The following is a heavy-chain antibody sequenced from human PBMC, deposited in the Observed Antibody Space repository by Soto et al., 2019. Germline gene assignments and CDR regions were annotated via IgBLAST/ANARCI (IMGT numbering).Heavy chain of an antibody. D-gene: IGHD2-15*01. Sequence: EVQLVESGGGLVQSGRSLRLSCTASGFTFDDYAMHWVRQAPGKGLEWVSGISWNSGRIGYADSVKGRFSISRDNAKNSLYLEMNRLRAEDTPSYYCAKAGVEVVAAMDYWGQGTLVTVSS. J-gene: IGHJ4*02. CDR2: ISWNSGRI. CDR1: GFTFDDYA. CDR3: AKAGVEVVAAMDY. V-gene: IGHV3-9*01.